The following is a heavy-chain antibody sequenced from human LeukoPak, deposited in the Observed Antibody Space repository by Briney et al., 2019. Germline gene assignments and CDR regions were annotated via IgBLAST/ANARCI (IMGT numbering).Heavy chain of an antibody. J-gene: IGHJ6*03. V-gene: IGHV4-34*01. CDR3: ARLRVGQYYYGSGSPYYYYYYMDV. Sequence: SETLSLTCAVYGGSFSGYYWSWIRQPPGKGLEWIGEINHSGSTNYNPPLKSRVTISVDTSKNQFSLKLSSVTAADTAVYYCARLRVGQYYYGSGSPYYYYYYMDVWGKGTTVTISS. CDR2: INHSGST. D-gene: IGHD3-10*01. CDR1: GGSFSGYY.